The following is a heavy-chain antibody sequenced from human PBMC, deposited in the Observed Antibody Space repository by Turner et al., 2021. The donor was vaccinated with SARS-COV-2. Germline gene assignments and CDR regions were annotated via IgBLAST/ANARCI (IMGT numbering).Heavy chain of an antibody. CDR2: MYYSGST. V-gene: IGHV4-39*01. D-gene: IGHD2-15*01. CDR1: GGSISSSSYY. Sequence: QLQLQESGPGLVKPTETLSLTCTVSGGSISSSSYYWGWIRQPPGKGLEWMGSMYYSGSTYYNPSLKSRVTISVDTSKNQFSLKLSSVTAADTAVYYCARRSSRLGNWYFDLWGRGTLVTVSS. J-gene: IGHJ2*01. CDR3: ARRSSRLGNWYFDL.